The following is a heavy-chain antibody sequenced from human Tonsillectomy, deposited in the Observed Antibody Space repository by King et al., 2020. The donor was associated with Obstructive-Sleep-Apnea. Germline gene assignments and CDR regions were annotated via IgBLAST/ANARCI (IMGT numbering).Heavy chain of an antibody. D-gene: IGHD6-19*01. Sequence: VQLVESGGDLVQPGGSLRLSCAASGFNFSNYWTTWVRQAPGKGLEWVASIKHDGSEQFYVDSVTGRFTVSRDNAKNSLHLQMNSLRAEETAVYYCARFASPSPYSSAWYFDSWGQGTLVTVSS. V-gene: IGHV3-7*01. CDR3: ARFASPSPYSSAWYFDS. CDR2: IKHDGSEQ. CDR1: GFNFSNYW. J-gene: IGHJ4*02.